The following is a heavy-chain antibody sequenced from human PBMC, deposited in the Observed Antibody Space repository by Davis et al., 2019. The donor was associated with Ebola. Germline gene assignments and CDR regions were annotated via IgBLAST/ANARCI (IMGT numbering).Heavy chain of an antibody. CDR1: AGSFSAYY. J-gene: IGHJ4*02. CDR2: INHSGST. V-gene: IGHV4-34*01. D-gene: IGHD3-22*01. CDR3: ARNYDSSGYYTWFDY. Sequence: MPSETLSLTCAVYAGSFSAYYWNWIRQPPGKGLEWIGEINHSGSTNYNPSLKSRVTISVDTSKNQFSLKLSSVTAADTAVYYCARNYDSSGYYTWFDYWGQGTLVTVSS.